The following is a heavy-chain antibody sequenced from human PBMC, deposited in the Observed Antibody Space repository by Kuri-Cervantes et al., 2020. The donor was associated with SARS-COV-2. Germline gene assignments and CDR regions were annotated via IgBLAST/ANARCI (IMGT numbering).Heavy chain of an antibody. CDR3: AEGHSGT. J-gene: IGHJ5*02. CDR2: IWYDGSNK. Sequence: LSLTCAASGFTFSSYRMNWVRQAPGKGLEWVAVIWYDGSNKYYADSVKGRFTISRDNSKNTLYLQMNSLRAEDTAVYYCAEGHSGTWGQGTQVTVSS. CDR1: GFTFSSYR. D-gene: IGHD1-26*01. V-gene: IGHV3-33*08.